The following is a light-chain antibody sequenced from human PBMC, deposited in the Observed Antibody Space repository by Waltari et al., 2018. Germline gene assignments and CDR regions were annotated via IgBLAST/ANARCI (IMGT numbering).Light chain of an antibody. Sequence: QSALTQPTSVSGSPGQSITISCTGTSRDVGFYNYVSWYQQYPGKVPQSLVYAVSDRPSGVSSRVSGSTSGNTASLTISGLQADDEADYYCNSYTGSSSWVFGGGTKLTVL. CDR1: SRDVGFYNY. J-gene: IGLJ3*02. CDR3: NSYTGSSSWV. CDR2: AVS. V-gene: IGLV2-14*01.